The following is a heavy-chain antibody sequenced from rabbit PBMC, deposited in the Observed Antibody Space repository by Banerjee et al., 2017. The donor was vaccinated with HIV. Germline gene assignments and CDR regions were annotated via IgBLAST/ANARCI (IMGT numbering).Heavy chain of an antibody. D-gene: IGHD2-1*01. CDR1: GFDFSNYG. CDR3: VRDLGYDDYSEKGYFNL. J-gene: IGHJ4*01. V-gene: IGHV1S47*01. CDR2: IDPIFDRT. Sequence: QEQLVESRGGLVKPGGSLKLSCTASGFDFSNYGVSWVRQTPGKGLGWIGYIDPIFDRTYYAGWVDGRFTISRHNAKNTLYLQLNSLTAADTATYFCVRDLGYDDYSEKGYFNLWGPGTLVTVS.